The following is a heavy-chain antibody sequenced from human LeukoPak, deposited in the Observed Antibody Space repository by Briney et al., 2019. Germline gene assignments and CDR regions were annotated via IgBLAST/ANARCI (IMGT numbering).Heavy chain of an antibody. V-gene: IGHV4-34*01. J-gene: IGHJ4*02. CDR1: GGSLSGYY. Sequence: PSETLSLTCAVYGGSLSGYYWSWIRQPPGKGLEWIGEIDHSGSTNYNPSLKSRVTISVDTSKSQFSLKLSSVTAADTAVYYCARDVCSSTSCYATNLGQGTLVTVSS. CDR3: ARDVCSSTSCYATN. CDR2: IDHSGST. D-gene: IGHD2-2*01.